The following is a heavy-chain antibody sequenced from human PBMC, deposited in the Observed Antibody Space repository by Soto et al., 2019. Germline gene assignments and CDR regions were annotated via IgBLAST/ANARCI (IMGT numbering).Heavy chain of an antibody. CDR2: IIAMFGTA. Sequence: SVKVSCKTSGGTFRNYAIHWVRQAPGQGLEWMGGIIAMFGTANYPQKFQGRLTITANESTSTGNMQLTSLRSDDTAVYYCVRPGGDGQKVFFNHWGQGTLVTVSS. V-gene: IGHV1-69*13. CDR1: GGTFRNYA. CDR3: VRPGGDGQKVFFNH. D-gene: IGHD3-16*01. J-gene: IGHJ4*02.